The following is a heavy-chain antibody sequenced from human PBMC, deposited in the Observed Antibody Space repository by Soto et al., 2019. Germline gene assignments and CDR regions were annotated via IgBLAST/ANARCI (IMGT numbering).Heavy chain of an antibody. J-gene: IGHJ6*03. CDR1: GFTFSSYS. CDR2: ISSSSSYI. V-gene: IGHV3-21*01. D-gene: IGHD3-10*01. Sequence: EVQLVESGGGLVKPGGSLRLSCAASGFTFSSYSMNWVRQAPGKGLEWVSSISSSSSYIDYADSVKGRFTISRDNAKNSLYLQMNSLRAEDTAVYYCARHPLPYGSGSSIGGYYYYYMDVWGKGTTVTVSS. CDR3: ARHPLPYGSGSSIGGYYYYYMDV.